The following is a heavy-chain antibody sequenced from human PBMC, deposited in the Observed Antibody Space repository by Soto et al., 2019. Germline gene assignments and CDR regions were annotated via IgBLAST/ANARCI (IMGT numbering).Heavy chain of an antibody. D-gene: IGHD3-3*02. CDR1: GYSFTGYH. Sequence: QVQLVQSGTEVKKTGASVKVSCKAFGYSFTGYHMHWVRQAPGKGLEWMGRINPSDGGTKYAQKFHGRITMARDTSTSTVYMQLSSLISEDTAIYYCASNSIALFTGLGYWGQGTLVTVSS. V-gene: IGHV1-46*01. CDR2: INPSDGGT. J-gene: IGHJ4*02. CDR3: ASNSIALFTGLGY.